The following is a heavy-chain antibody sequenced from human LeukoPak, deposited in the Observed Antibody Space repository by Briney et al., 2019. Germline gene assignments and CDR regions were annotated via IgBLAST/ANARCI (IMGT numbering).Heavy chain of an antibody. D-gene: IGHD6-6*01. CDR3: ARETPYIAARRDYYYYMDV. CDR2: IYHSGST. J-gene: IGHJ6*03. Sequence: SGTLSLTCAVSGGSISSSNWWSWVRQPPGKGLEWIGEIYHSGSTNYNPSLKSRVTISVDKSKNQFSLKLSSVTAADTAVYYCARETPYIAARRDYYYYMDVWGKGTTVTVSS. V-gene: IGHV4-4*02. CDR1: GGSISSSNW.